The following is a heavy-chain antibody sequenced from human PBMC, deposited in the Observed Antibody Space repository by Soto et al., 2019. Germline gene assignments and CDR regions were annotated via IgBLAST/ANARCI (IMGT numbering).Heavy chain of an antibody. D-gene: IGHD3-3*02. Sequence: EVHLLESGGNVVQPGGSLRLSCAASGFTFSSYAMNWVRQAPGKGLEWVSSISDNGRKTYYADSVKGRFTISRDRSKNTRYLHMDSLRVEDTAIYYGATDLSCLAWLTVVAPFDYWGQGTLVTVSS. CDR1: GFTFSSYA. CDR2: ISDNGRKT. V-gene: IGHV3-23*01. J-gene: IGHJ4*02. CDR3: ATDLSCLAWLTVVAPFDY.